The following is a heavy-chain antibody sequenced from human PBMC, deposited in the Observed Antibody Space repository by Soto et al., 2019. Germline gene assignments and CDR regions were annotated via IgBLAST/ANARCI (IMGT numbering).Heavy chain of an antibody. D-gene: IGHD4-17*01. CDR3: ARRSTVTLGNYGIDV. J-gene: IGHJ6*02. CDR1: GLSISSSSYY. Sequence: PSDTLSLTCTLSGLSISSSSYYWGWIRQPPGKGLEWIGSISYSGSTYYNPSLKSRVTISVDTSKNQFSLKLSSVTAADTAVYYCARRSTVTLGNYGIDVWGQGTTVT. V-gene: IGHV4-39*01. CDR2: ISYSGST.